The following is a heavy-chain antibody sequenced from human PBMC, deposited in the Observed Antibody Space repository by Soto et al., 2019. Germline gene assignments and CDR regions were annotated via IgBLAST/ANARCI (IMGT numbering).Heavy chain of an antibody. Sequence: QMQLVESGGGVVQPGRSLRLSCAASGFTFSSYGMHWVRQAPGKGLEWVAVIWYDGSNKYYADSVKGRFTISRDNSKNTLYLQMNSLRAEDTAVYYCARDLSSSSSVLHYWGQGTLVTVSS. CDR1: GFTFSSYG. D-gene: IGHD6-6*01. V-gene: IGHV3-33*01. J-gene: IGHJ4*02. CDR2: IWYDGSNK. CDR3: ARDLSSSSSVLHY.